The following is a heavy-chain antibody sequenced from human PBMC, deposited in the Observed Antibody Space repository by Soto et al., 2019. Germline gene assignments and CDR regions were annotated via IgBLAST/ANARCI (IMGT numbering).Heavy chain of an antibody. D-gene: IGHD5-12*01. CDR2: ISSSSTI. Sequence: LRLSCAASGFTFSSYSMNWVRQAPGKGLEWVSYISSSSTIYYADSVKGRFTISRDNAKNSLYLQMNSLRDEDTAVYYCARDRRGLQSKTFDYWGQGTLVTVSS. CDR3: ARDRRGLQSKTFDY. J-gene: IGHJ4*02. V-gene: IGHV3-48*02. CDR1: GFTFSSYS.